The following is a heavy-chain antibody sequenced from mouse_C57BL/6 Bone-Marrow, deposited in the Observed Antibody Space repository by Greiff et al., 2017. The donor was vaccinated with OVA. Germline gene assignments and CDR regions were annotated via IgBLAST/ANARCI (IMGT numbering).Heavy chain of an antibody. CDR1: GFTFSDYG. CDR2: ISNLAYSI. V-gene: IGHV5-15*01. Sequence: EVKVVESGGGLVQPGGSLKLSCAASGFTFSDYGMAWVRQAPRKGPEWVAFISNLAYSIYYADTVTGRFTISSENAKNTLYLEMSSLRSEDTAMYYCARGTVPSMDYWGQGTSVTVSS. D-gene: IGHD1-1*01. J-gene: IGHJ4*01. CDR3: ARGTVPSMDY.